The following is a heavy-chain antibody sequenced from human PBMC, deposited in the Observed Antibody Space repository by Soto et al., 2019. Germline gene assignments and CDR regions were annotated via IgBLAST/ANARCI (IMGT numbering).Heavy chain of an antibody. D-gene: IGHD3-22*01. V-gene: IGHV1-24*01. Sequence: ASVKVSCKVSGYTLTELSMHWVRQAPGKGLEWMGGFDPEDGETIYAQKFQGRVTMTEDTSTDTAYMELSSLRSEDTAVYYCATDLGAYYYDSSGYPFQHWGQGTLVTVSS. CDR2: FDPEDGET. CDR1: GYTLTELS. CDR3: ATDLGAYYYDSSGYPFQH. J-gene: IGHJ1*01.